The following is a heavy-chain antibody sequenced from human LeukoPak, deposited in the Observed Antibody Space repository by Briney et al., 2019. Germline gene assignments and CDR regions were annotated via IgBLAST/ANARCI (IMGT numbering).Heavy chain of an antibody. V-gene: IGHV3-21*01. Sequence: AGGSLRLSCAASGFTFSSYSMNWVRQAPGKGLEWVSSISSSSSYIYYADSVKGRFTISRDNAKNSLYLQMNSLRAEDTAVYYCAKPGGYYDSSGYYGYWGQGTLVTVSS. CDR3: AKPGGYYDSSGYYGY. J-gene: IGHJ4*02. CDR2: ISSSSSYI. CDR1: GFTFSSYS. D-gene: IGHD3-22*01.